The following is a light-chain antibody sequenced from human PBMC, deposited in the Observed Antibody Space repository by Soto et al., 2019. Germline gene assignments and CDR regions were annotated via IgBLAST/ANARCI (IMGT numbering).Light chain of an antibody. Sequence: IVMTQSPATQSVSPGQTATLWFXXSQSVHSNLAWFQQQPGQAPRLLIYGDSSRATGIPVRFSGSGSGTEFTLTISSLQPEDFAVYYCQQYTDWPWGTFGGGTKVDIK. CDR2: GDS. CDR3: QQYTDWPWGT. J-gene: IGKJ4*01. CDR1: QSVHSN. V-gene: IGKV3-15*01.